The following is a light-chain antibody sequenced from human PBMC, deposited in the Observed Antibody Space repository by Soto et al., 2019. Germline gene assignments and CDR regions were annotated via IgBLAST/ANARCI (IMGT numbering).Light chain of an antibody. Sequence: EIVLTQSPATLSLSPGERATLSCRASQSINNFLAWYQQKPGQAPSLLIYDASNRATGIPARFSGSGSGTDFTLTISSLEPEDFAVYYCQHYGTSPPFTFGPGTKVDIK. CDR2: DAS. CDR3: QHYGTSPPFT. CDR1: QSINNF. V-gene: IGKV3-11*01. J-gene: IGKJ3*01.